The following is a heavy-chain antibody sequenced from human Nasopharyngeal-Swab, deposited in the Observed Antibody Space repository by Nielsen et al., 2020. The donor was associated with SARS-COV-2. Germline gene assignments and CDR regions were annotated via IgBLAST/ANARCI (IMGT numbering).Heavy chain of an antibody. D-gene: IGHD1-26*01. V-gene: IGHV3-7*01. Sequence: VRQAPGKGLEWVANIKKDGSEKYYVDSVKGRFTISRDNPKNSVYLQMNSLRAEDTAVYYCVRMGDYTWNGFDIWGQGTMVTVSS. CDR3: VRMGDYTWNGFDI. J-gene: IGHJ3*02. CDR2: IKKDGSEK.